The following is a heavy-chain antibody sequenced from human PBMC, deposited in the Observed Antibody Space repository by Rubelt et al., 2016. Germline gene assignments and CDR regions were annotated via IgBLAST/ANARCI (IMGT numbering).Heavy chain of an antibody. Sequence: QVQLQESGPGLVKPSETLSLTCTVSGYSISSGYYWGWIRQPPGKGLEWIGSIYHSGSTYYKPSLKSRVTISVDTSKNQFSLKLTSLTAADTAVYYCARFASGKASHFDFWGQGTLVTVSS. V-gene: IGHV4-38-2*02. J-gene: IGHJ4*02. CDR2: IYHSGST. D-gene: IGHD3-10*01. CDR1: GYSISSGYY. CDR3: ARFASGKASHFDF.